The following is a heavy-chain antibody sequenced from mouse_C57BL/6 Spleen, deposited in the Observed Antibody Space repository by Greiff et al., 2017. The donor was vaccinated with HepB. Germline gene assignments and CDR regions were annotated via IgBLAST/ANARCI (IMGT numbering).Heavy chain of an antibody. D-gene: IGHD2-5*01. J-gene: IGHJ1*03. CDR2: IDPENGDT. CDR1: GFNIKDDY. CDR3: TTSNFTGYFDV. Sequence: EVKLEESGAELVRPGASVKLSCTASGFNIKDDYMHWVKQRPEQGLEWIGWIDPENGDTEYASKFQGKATITADTSSNTAYLQLSSLTSEDTAVYYCTTSNFTGYFDVWGTGTTVTVSS. V-gene: IGHV14-4*01.